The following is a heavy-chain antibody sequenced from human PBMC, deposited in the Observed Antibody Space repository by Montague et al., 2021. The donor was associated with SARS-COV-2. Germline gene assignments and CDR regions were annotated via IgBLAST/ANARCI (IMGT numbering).Heavy chain of an antibody. CDR2: TYYRSKWYN. V-gene: IGHV6-1*01. Sequence: CAISGDSDSSNIATWNWIRQSPSRGLEWLGRTYYRSKWYNDYAVSVKSRVIINPDTSNNRISLQLNSVTPEDTAVYYCAGAYCGGDCYFYWYFDLWGRGTLVTVSS. J-gene: IGHJ2*01. CDR1: GDSDSSNIAT. D-gene: IGHD2-21*02. CDR3: AGAYCGGDCYFYWYFDL.